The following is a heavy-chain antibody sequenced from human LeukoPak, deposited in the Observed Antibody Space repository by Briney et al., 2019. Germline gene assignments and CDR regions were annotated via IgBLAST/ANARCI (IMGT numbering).Heavy chain of an antibody. V-gene: IGHV1-18*01. CDR2: ISAYNGNT. CDR1: GYTFTSYG. CDR3: ARALRSRGVIIPYYFDS. D-gene: IGHD3-10*01. J-gene: IGHJ4*02. Sequence: ASVKVSCKASGYTFTSYGISWVRQAPGQGLEWMGWISAYNGNTNYAQKLQGRVTMTTDTSTSTAYMELRSLRSDDTAVYYCARALRSRGVIIPYYFDSWGQGTLVTVSS.